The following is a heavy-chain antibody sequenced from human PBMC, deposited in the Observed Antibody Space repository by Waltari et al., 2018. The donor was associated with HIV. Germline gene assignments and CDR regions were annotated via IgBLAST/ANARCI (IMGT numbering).Heavy chain of an antibody. D-gene: IGHD1-26*01. CDR1: GFTVSTYW. V-gene: IGHV3-74*01. CDR3: ARAGRDGKLPPDY. CDR2: INSDGSST. Sequence: EVQLVESGGGSVQPGGSLILYCSASGFTVSTYWMHWSRQAPGKGLVWVSLINSDGSSTSYADSVKGRFTISRDNAKNTVYLQMSSLRAEDTAVYYCARAGRDGKLPPDYWGQGTLVTVSS. J-gene: IGHJ4*02.